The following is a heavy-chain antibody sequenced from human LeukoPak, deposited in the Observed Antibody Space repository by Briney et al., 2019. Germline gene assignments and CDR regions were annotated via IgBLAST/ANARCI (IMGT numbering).Heavy chain of an antibody. V-gene: IGHV3-53*01. Sequence: GGSLRLSCAASGFTVSDNYMSWVRQAPGKGLEWVSVIYSGGSTYYADSVKGRFTISRDNSKNTLYLQMNSLRAEDTAVYYCARDRDANWFDPWGQGTLVTVSS. J-gene: IGHJ5*02. CDR1: GFTVSDNY. CDR2: IYSGGST. D-gene: IGHD3-10*01. CDR3: ARDRDANWFDP.